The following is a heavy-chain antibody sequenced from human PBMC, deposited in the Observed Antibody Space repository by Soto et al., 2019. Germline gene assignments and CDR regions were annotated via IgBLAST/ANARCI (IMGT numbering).Heavy chain of an antibody. J-gene: IGHJ4*02. CDR1: GGTFSSYT. Sequence: QLQLVQSGAEVREPGSSVKVSGKASGGTFSSYTVIWVRQAPGQGLEWMGGITPTLNIAKYAERFQGRVTITADESTSTVNMHLSSLRSEDTPVYFCARGYYSGSNPSSFDYWGQGTLVAVSS. V-gene: IGHV1-69*12. CDR3: ARGYYSGSNPSSFDY. D-gene: IGHD1-26*01. CDR2: ITPTLNIA.